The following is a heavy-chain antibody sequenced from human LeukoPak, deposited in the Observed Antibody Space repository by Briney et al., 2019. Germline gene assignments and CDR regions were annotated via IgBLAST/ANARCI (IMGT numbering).Heavy chain of an antibody. CDR1: GXXFSSYX. V-gene: IGHV3-30-3*01. J-gene: IGHJ4*02. Sequence: GGSLRLSCAASGXXFSSYXMHWVRQAPXXXXXXXXVISYDGSNKYYADSVKGRFTISRDNSKNTLYLQMNSLRAEDTAVYYCARDTGSVDFWSGTLTYWGQGTLVTVSS. CDR3: ARDTGSVDFWSGTLTY. CDR2: ISYDGSNK. D-gene: IGHD3-3*01.